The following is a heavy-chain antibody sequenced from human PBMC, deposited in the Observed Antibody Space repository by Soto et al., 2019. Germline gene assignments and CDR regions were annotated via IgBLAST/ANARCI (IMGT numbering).Heavy chain of an antibody. J-gene: IGHJ4*02. D-gene: IGHD1-20*01. CDR3: AKEPPHEGYNWNPFWKN. V-gene: IGHV1-3*01. CDR1: GDTFTSYA. CDR2: INAGNGNT. Sequence: ASVKVSCTSSGDTFTSYAMHCVRQAPGQRLEWMGWINAGNGNTKYSQKFQGRVTITRDTSASTAYMELNSLRAEDTAVYYCAKEPPHEGYNWNPFWKNWGQGTLVTVSS.